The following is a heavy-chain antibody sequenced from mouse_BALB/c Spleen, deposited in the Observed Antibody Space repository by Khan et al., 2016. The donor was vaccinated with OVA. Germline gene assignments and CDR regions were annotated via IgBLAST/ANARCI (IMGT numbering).Heavy chain of an antibody. CDR2: INPHIGET. V-gene: IGHV1-20*02. CDR3: ARIYRSDFDY. Sequence: VQLQQSGPELVKPGASVKISCKASGYSFTGYFMNWVMQGHGKSLEWIGRINPHIGETFYNQKFKGKATLTVDESSSTAHMELRSLASEDSAVYYCARIYRSDFDYWGQGTTVTVSS. J-gene: IGHJ2*01. CDR1: GYSFTGYF. D-gene: IGHD1-1*01.